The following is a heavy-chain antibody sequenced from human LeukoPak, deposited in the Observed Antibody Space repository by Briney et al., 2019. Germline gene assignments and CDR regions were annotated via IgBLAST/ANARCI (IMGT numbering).Heavy chain of an antibody. D-gene: IGHD3-22*01. Sequence: SETLSLTCAVYGGSFSGYYWSWIRQPPGKGLEWIGEINHSGSTNYNPSLKSRVTISVDTSKNQFSLKLSSVTAADTAVYYCARGYRGVYYYDSSGYYNDYWGQGTLVTVSS. CDR1: GGSFSGYY. V-gene: IGHV4-34*01. CDR3: ARGYRGVYYYDSSGYYNDY. CDR2: INHSGST. J-gene: IGHJ4*02.